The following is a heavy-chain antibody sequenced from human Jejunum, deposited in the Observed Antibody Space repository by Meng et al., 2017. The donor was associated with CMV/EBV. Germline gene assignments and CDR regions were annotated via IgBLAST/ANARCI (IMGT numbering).Heavy chain of an antibody. CDR2: MSSAGTTI. V-gene: IGHV3-11*01. CDR1: YY. J-gene: IGHJ4*02. Sequence: YYMTWIRQAPGKGLEWISYMSSAGTTIYYAESVQGRFTISRDTAKNSLFLQLNSLRADDTAVYYCARAFDYYDGRDSYYPGLYFDWWGQGTLVTVSS. D-gene: IGHD3-22*01. CDR3: ARAFDYYDGRDSYYPGLYFDW.